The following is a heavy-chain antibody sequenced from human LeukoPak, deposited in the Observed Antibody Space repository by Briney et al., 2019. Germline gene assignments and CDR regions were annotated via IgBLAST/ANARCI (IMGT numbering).Heavy chain of an antibody. CDR3: ARDSHPLDVEYYDFWSGYYQRYYFDY. CDR2: ISAYNGNT. V-gene: IGHV1-18*01. J-gene: IGHJ4*02. CDR1: GYTFTSYG. D-gene: IGHD3-3*01. Sequence: ASVKVSCKASGYTFTSYGISWVRHAPGQGLEWMGWISAYNGNTNYAQKLQSRVTMTTDTSTSTAYMELRSLRSDDTAVYYCARDSHPLDVEYYDFWSGYYQRYYFDYWGQGTLVTVSS.